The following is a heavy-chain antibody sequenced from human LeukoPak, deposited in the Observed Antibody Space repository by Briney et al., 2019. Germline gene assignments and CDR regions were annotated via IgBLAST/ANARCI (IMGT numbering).Heavy chain of an antibody. CDR3: AVNATGAGGVFDF. D-gene: IGHD7-27*01. CDR2: INPNSGDT. J-gene: IGHJ3*01. Sequence: ASVKVSCKASGYTLTEYHMNLVRQAPGQGLEWMGWINPNSGDTHYLQKFQGRVTVTRDTSISTAYMELSRLRYDNTGVYYCAVNATGAGGVFDFWGQGTMVTVSS. V-gene: IGHV1-2*02. CDR1: GYTLTEYH.